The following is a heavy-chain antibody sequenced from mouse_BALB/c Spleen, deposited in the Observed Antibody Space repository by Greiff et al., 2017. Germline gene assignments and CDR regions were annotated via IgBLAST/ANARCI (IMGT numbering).Heavy chain of an antibody. V-gene: IGHV1-9*01. Sequence: QVQLQQSGAELMKPGASVKISCKATGYTFSSYWIEWVKQRPGHGLEWIGEILPGSGSTNYNEKFKGKATFTADTSSNTAYMQLSSLTSEDSAVYYCARRGQLGLRFAYGGQGTLVTVSA. CDR3: ARRGQLGLRFAY. J-gene: IGHJ3*01. D-gene: IGHD3-1*01. CDR1: GYTFSSYW. CDR2: ILPGSGST.